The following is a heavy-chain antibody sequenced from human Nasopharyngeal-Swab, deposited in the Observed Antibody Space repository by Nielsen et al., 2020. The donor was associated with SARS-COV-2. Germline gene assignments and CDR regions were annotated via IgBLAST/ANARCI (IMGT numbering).Heavy chain of an antibody. CDR2: ISSSGSTI. V-gene: IGHV3-48*03. CDR1: GFTFSSYD. Sequence: GGSLRLSCAASGFTFSSYDMNWVRQAPGKGLEWVSYISSSGSTIYYADSVKGRFTISRDNAKNSLYLQMNSLRAEDTAVYYCARDYGDYERRQYYYYYGMDVWGQGTTVTVSS. CDR3: ARDYGDYERRQYYYYYGMDV. J-gene: IGHJ6*02. D-gene: IGHD4-17*01.